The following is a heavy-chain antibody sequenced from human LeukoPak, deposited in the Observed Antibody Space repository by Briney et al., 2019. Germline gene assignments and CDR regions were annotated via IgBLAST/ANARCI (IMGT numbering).Heavy chain of an antibody. CDR3: AKDRWGAVASFDY. V-gene: IGHV3-30*04. CDR1: GFTFSNYA. J-gene: IGHJ4*02. Sequence: GGSLRLSCVASGFTFSNYAMHWVRQAPGKGLEWVAVISYDGSNKYYADSVKGRFTISRDNSKNMLYLQMNSLGTEDTAVYYCAKDRWGAVASFDYWGQGTLVTVSS. D-gene: IGHD6-19*01. CDR2: ISYDGSNK.